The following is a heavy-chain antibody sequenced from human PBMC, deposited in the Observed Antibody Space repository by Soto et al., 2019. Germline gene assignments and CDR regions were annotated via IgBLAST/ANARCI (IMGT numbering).Heavy chain of an antibody. D-gene: IGHD4-17*01. CDR1: GFTFSSYG. CDR2: ISYDGSNK. CDR3: AKDTMNYGDPSQPYYFDY. J-gene: IGHJ4*02. Sequence: GGSLRLSCAASGFTFSSYGMHWVRQAPGKGLELVAVISYDGSNKYYADSVKGRFTISRDISKNTLYLQMNSLRPEDTAVYYCAKDTMNYGDPSQPYYFDYWGQGTLVTVSS. V-gene: IGHV3-30*18.